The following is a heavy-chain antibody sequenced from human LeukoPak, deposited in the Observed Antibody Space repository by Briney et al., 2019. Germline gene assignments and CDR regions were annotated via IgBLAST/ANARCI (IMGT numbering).Heavy chain of an antibody. V-gene: IGHV4-38-2*01. D-gene: IGHD3-3*01. J-gene: IGHJ4*02. CDR2: IYHSGST. Sequence: SETLSLTCAVSGYSISSGYYWGWIRQPPGKGLEWIGSIYHSGSTYYNPSLKSRVTISVDMSKNQFSLKLSSVTAADTAVYYCARYAGQYDFWSGYYHFDYWGQGTLVTVSS. CDR3: ARYAGQYDFWSGYYHFDY. CDR1: GYSISSGYY.